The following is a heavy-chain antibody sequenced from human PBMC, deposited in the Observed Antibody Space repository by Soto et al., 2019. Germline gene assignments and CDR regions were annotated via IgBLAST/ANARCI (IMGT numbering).Heavy chain of an antibody. Sequence: LRLSCAASGFTFSNYWMHWVRQAPGKGLVWVSRIKSDGISTNYADSVKGRFTISRDNAKNTLYLQMNSLRAEDTAVYYCARDNWSSFWGQGTLVTVSS. J-gene: IGHJ4*02. CDR1: GFTFSNYW. D-gene: IGHD1-20*01. CDR2: IKSDGIST. CDR3: ARDNWSSF. V-gene: IGHV3-74*01.